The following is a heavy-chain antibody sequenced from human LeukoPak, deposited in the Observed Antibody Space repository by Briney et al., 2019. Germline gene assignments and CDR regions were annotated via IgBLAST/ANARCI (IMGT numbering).Heavy chain of an antibody. Sequence: PGGSLRLSCVGSGFTFSDAWMSWVRQARGKGLEWVGRIKSKSDGGTIDYAAPVKGRFTISRDDSRNTLYLQMNSLKTEDTAVYYCTTRRQDGWWGQGTLVTVS. CDR3: TTRRQDGW. CDR2: IKSKSDGGTI. J-gene: IGHJ4*02. V-gene: IGHV3-15*01. D-gene: IGHD2-15*01. CDR1: GFTFSDAW.